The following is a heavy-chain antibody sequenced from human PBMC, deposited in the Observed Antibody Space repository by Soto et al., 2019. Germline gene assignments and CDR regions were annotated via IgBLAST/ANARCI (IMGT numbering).Heavy chain of an antibody. CDR1: GFTFSSYW. V-gene: IGHV3-7*04. D-gene: IGHD6-19*01. Sequence: EVQLVESGGGLVQPGGSLRLSCAASGFTFSSYWMSWVRQASGKGLEWVANIKQDGSEKYYVDSVKGRFTISRDNAKNSLYLQMNSLRAEDTAVYYCARDGSGWYSAYYYGMDVWGQGTTVTVSS. J-gene: IGHJ6*02. CDR3: ARDGSGWYSAYYYGMDV. CDR2: IKQDGSEK.